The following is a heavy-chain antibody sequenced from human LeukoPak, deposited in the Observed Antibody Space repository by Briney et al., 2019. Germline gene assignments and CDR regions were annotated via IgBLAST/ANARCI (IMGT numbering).Heavy chain of an antibody. CDR1: GGSFSGYY. Sequence: PSETLSLTCAVYGGSFSGYYWSWIRQPPGKGLEWIGEISHSGSTNYNPSLESRVTISVDTSKNQFSLKLSSVTAADTAVYYCARGGNVLLWFGVNWFDPWGQGTLVTVSS. CDR3: ARGGNVLLWFGVNWFDP. CDR2: ISHSGST. J-gene: IGHJ5*02. D-gene: IGHD3-10*01. V-gene: IGHV4-34*01.